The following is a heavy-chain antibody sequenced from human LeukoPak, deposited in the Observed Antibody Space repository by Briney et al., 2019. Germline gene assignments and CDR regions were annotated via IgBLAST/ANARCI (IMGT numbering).Heavy chain of an antibody. J-gene: IGHJ6*03. CDR3: AREGQGSSWSYYYYYYMDV. CDR1: GFTFSSYS. V-gene: IGHV3-21*01. D-gene: IGHD6-13*01. Sequence: PGGSLRLPCAASGFTFSSYSMNWVRQAPGKGLEWVSSISSSSSYIYYADSVKGRFTISRDNAKNSLYLQMNSLRAEDTAVYYCAREGQGSSWSYYYYYYMDVWGKGTTVTVSS. CDR2: ISSSSSYI.